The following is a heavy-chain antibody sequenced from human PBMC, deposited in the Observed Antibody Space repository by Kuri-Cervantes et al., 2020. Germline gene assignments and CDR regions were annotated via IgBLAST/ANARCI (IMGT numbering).Heavy chain of an antibody. J-gene: IGHJ4*02. V-gene: IGHV1-8*02. D-gene: IGHD6-19*01. CDR1: GYTFTGYY. Sequence: ASVKVSCKASGYTFTGYYMHWVRQAPGQGLEWMGWMNPNSGNAGYAQKFQGRVTMTRNTSISTAYMELSSLRSEDTAVYYCARGQWRALADFDYWGQGTLVTVSS. CDR2: MNPNSGNA. CDR3: ARGQWRALADFDY.